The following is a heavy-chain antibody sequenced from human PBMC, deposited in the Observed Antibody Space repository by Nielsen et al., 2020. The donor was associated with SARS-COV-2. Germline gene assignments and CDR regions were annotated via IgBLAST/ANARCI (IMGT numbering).Heavy chain of an antibody. V-gene: IGHV1-46*01. CDR1: GYTSTNNY. CDR2: INPSGGST. Sequence: ASVKVSCKASGYTSTNNYMYWVRQAPGQGLEWMGIINPSGGSTTYAQKFQGRVTMTRDTSTSTVHMELSSLRSDDTAVYYCARGRSLTLSSSGWFGWLDPWGQGTLVTVSS. J-gene: IGHJ5*02. D-gene: IGHD6-19*01. CDR3: ARGRSLTLSSSGWFGWLDP.